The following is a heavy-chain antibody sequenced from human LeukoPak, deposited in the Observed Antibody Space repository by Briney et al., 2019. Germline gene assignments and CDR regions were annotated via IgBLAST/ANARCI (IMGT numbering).Heavy chain of an antibody. CDR1: GYSFTSYW. CDR3: ARRGSCTSTSCYEYFDY. Sequence: GESLKISCKGSGYSFTSYWIGWVRQMPGKGLEWMGIIHPGDSDTRYSPSFQGQVTISADKSISTAYLQWSSLKASDTAVYYCARRGSCTSTSCYEYFDYWGQGTLVTVSS. J-gene: IGHJ4*02. CDR2: IHPGDSDT. V-gene: IGHV5-51*01. D-gene: IGHD2-2*01.